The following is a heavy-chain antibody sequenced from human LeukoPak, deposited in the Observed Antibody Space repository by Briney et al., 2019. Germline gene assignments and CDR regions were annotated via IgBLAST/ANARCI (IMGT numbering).Heavy chain of an antibody. V-gene: IGHV1-18*01. CDR1: GYTFTSYG. Sequence: ASVKVSCKASGYTFTSYGISWVRQAPGQGLEWMGWISAYNGNTNYAQKLQGRVTMTTDTSTSTAYTELRSLRSDDTAVYYCARVWYYYGSGSYYDYWGQGTLVTVSS. CDR2: ISAYNGNT. CDR3: ARVWYYYGSGSYYDY. D-gene: IGHD3-10*01. J-gene: IGHJ4*02.